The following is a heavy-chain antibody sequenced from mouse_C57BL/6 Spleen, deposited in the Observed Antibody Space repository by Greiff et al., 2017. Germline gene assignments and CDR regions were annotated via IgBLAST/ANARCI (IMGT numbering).Heavy chain of an antibody. CDR1: GFTIKNTY. J-gene: IGHJ2*01. Sequence: VQLKQSVAELVRPGASVKLSCTASGFTIKNTYMHWVKQRPEQGLEWIGRIDPANGNTKYAPKFQGKATITADTSSNTAYLQLSSLTSEDTAIYYCALITLDYWGQGTTLTVSS. CDR2: IDPANGNT. V-gene: IGHV14-3*01. D-gene: IGHD1-1*01. CDR3: ALITLDY.